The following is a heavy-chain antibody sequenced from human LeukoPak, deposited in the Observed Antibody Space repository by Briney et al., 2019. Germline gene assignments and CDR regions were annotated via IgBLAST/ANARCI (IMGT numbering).Heavy chain of an antibody. CDR2: INPSGGST. CDR3: ARGGGQRDKRGKGDY. V-gene: IGHV1-46*01. D-gene: IGHD3-10*01. Sequence: ASVKVSCKASGYTFTSYYMHWVRQAPGQGLEGMGIINPSGGSTSYAQKFQGRVTMTRDTSTSTVYMELSSLRSEDTAVYCCARGGGQRDKRGKGDYWGQGTLVTVSS. J-gene: IGHJ4*02. CDR1: GYTFTSYY.